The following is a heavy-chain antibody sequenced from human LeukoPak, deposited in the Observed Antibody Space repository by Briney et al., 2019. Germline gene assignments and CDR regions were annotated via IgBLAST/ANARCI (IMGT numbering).Heavy chain of an antibody. Sequence: PGRSLRLSCAASGFTFSSYGMHWVRQAPGKGLEWVAVISYDGSNKYHADSVKGRFTISRDNSKNTLYLQMNSLRAEDTAVYYCAKDFSNYDFDYWGQGTLVTVSS. J-gene: IGHJ4*02. CDR3: AKDFSNYDFDY. D-gene: IGHD1-7*01. V-gene: IGHV3-30*18. CDR1: GFTFSSYG. CDR2: ISYDGSNK.